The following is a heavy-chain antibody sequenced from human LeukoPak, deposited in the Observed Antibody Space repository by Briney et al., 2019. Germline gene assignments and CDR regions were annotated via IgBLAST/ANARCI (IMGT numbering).Heavy chain of an antibody. CDR3: AREGGYSYGYNSFDY. V-gene: IGHV4-59*01. Sequence: SETLSLTCTVSGGSISSYYWSWIRQPPGKGLEWIGYIYYSGSTNYNPSLKSRVTISVDTSKNQFSLKLSSVTAADTAEYYCAREGGYSYGYNSFDYWGQGTLVTVSS. CDR1: GGSISSYY. D-gene: IGHD5-18*01. CDR2: IYYSGST. J-gene: IGHJ4*02.